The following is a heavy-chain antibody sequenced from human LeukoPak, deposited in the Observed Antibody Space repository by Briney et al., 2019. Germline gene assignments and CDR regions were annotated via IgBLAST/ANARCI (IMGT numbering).Heavy chain of an antibody. CDR1: GFTFSSYE. CDR3: ARGLDSSGYYGDY. V-gene: IGHV3-48*03. J-gene: IGHJ4*02. Sequence: GGSLRLSCAASGFTFSSYEMNWVRQAPGKGLEWVSYISSSGSTIYYADSVKGRFTMSRENAKNSLYLQMNSLRAEDTPVYYCARGLDSSGYYGDYWGQGTLVTVPS. D-gene: IGHD3-22*01. CDR2: ISSSGSTI.